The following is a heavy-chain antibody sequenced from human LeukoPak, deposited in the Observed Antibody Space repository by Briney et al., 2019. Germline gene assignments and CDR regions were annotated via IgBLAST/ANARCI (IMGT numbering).Heavy chain of an antibody. V-gene: IGHV1-2*02. CDR2: INPNSGGT. Sequence: GASVKVSCKASGYTFTGYYMHWVRQAPGQGLEWMGWINPNSGGTNYAQKFQGRVTMTRDTSISTAHMELSRLRSDDTAVYYCARVRITIKGFDPWGQGTLVTVSS. D-gene: IGHD3-10*01. CDR3: ARVRITIKGFDP. CDR1: GYTFTGYY. J-gene: IGHJ5*02.